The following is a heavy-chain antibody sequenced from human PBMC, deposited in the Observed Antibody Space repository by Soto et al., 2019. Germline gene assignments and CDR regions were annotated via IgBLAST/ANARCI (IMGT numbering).Heavy chain of an antibody. D-gene: IGHD3-22*01. J-gene: IGHJ4*02. Sequence: GESLKISCKGSGYSFAGYWITWVRQKPGRGLEWMGRIDPSDSQTYYSPSFRGHVTISVTKSITTVFLQWSSLRASDTAMYYCARQIYDSDTGPNFQYYFDSWGQGTQVTVSS. CDR3: ARQIYDSDTGPNFQYYFDS. V-gene: IGHV5-10-1*01. CDR2: IDPSDSQT. CDR1: GYSFAGYW.